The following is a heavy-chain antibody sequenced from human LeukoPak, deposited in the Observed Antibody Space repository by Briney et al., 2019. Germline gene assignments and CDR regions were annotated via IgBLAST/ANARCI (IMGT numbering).Heavy chain of an antibody. CDR3: ARGRIAAAGSYGY. CDR2: IYYSGST. Sequence: SETLSLTCSVSGGSISSSSYSWGWIRQPPGKGLEWIGSIYYSGSTYYNPSLKSRVTISVDTSKNQFSLKLSSVTAADTAVYYCARGRIAAAGSYGYWGQGTLVTVSS. J-gene: IGHJ4*02. V-gene: IGHV4-39*07. D-gene: IGHD6-13*01. CDR1: GGSISSSSYS.